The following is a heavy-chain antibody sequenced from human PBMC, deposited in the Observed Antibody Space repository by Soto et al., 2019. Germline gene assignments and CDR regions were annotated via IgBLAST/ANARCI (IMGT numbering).Heavy chain of an antibody. CDR1: GDTLSTHG. CDR2: TIAIIGST. Sequence: QVQLVQSGAEVKKPGSSVKVSCKASGDTLSTHGISWVRQAPGQGLEWMGGTIAIIGSTDYAEKFQGRVTITAGESTATSYVELRSLRPGDTAVYYCAAGDRSDTGDHWGQGTLVTVSS. J-gene: IGHJ4*02. CDR3: AAGDRSDTGDH. V-gene: IGHV1-69*01. D-gene: IGHD5-18*01.